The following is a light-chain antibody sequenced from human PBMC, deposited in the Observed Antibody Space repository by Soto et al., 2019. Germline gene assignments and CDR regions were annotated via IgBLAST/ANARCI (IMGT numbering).Light chain of an antibody. CDR2: GAS. CDR1: QSVSSNY. J-gene: IGKJ1*01. CDR3: QQCGTSSWT. Sequence: DIVLTQSPGTLSLSPGERATLSCRASQSVSSNYLAWYQQKPGQAPRLLMYGASRRATGIPDRFSGSGSGTDFTLTISRLEPEDLAVYYCQQCGTSSWTFGQGTTVEIK. V-gene: IGKV3-20*01.